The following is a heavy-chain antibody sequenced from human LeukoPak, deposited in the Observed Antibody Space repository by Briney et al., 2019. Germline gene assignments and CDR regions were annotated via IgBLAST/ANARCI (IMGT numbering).Heavy chain of an antibody. CDR2: IYYSGST. Sequence: SETLSLTCAVYGGSFSGYYWSWIRQPPGKGLEWIGYIYYSGSTNYNPSLKSRVTISVDTSKNQFSLKLSSVTAADTAVYYCARDRTGYSSEGNWFDPWGQGTLVTVSS. J-gene: IGHJ5*02. D-gene: IGHD6-19*01. CDR3: ARDRTGYSSEGNWFDP. CDR1: GGSFSGYY. V-gene: IGHV4-59*01.